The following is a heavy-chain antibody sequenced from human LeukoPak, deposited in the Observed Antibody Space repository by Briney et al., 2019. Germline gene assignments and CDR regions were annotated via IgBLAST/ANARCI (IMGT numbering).Heavy chain of an antibody. CDR2: INPNSGGT. D-gene: IGHD3-10*01. CDR3: ARVLVTMVRFLFDP. V-gene: IGHV1-2*02. CDR1: GYTFTGYY. J-gene: IGHJ5*02. Sequence: ASVKVSCKASGYTFTGYYMHWVRQAPGQGLEWMGWINPNSGGTNYAQKFQGRVTMTRDTSISTAYMELSRLRSDDTAVYYCARVLVTMVRFLFDPWGQGTLVTVSS.